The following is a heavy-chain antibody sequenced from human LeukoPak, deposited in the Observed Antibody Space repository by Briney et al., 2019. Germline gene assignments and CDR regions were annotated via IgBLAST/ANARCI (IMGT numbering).Heavy chain of an antibody. J-gene: IGHJ6*02. V-gene: IGHV1-2*02. CDR2: INPNSGGT. Sequence: ASVKVSCKASGYTFTGYYMHWVRQAPGQGLEWMGWINPNSGGTNYAQKFQGRVTMTRDTPISTAYMELSRLRSDDTAVYYCARTDYQLPPYYYGMDVWGQGTTVTVSS. CDR1: GYTFTGYY. D-gene: IGHD2-2*01. CDR3: ARTDYQLPPYYYGMDV.